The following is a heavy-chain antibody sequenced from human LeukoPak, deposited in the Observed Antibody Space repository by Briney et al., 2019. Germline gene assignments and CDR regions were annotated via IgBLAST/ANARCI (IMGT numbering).Heavy chain of an antibody. D-gene: IGHD3-10*02. Sequence: PGGSPRLSCAASGFTFSSYAMNWVRQAPGKGLEWVSYISSSGSTIYYADSVKGRFTISRDNAKNSLYLQMNSLRAEDTAVYYCAELGITMIGGVWGKGTTVTISS. J-gene: IGHJ6*04. CDR1: GFTFSSYA. CDR3: AELGITMIGGV. CDR2: ISSSGSTI. V-gene: IGHV3-48*03.